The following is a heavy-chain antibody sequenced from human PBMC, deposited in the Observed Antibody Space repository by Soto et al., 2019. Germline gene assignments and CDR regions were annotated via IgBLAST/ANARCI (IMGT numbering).Heavy chain of an antibody. D-gene: IGHD3-10*01. CDR3: TRDGSDSWNSGVFYTYYDY. J-gene: IGHJ4*02. Sequence: GGSLSLSCAVSGFTFSCYGRHWFRPAPDKGLEWVALISYDGNHEYYADSVKGRFTISRDNSKNTLYLQMNSLRPEDTAVYFCTRDGSDSWNSGVFYTYYDYWGQGTLVNVS. CDR1: GFTFSCYG. CDR2: ISYDGNHE. V-gene: IGHV3-30*03.